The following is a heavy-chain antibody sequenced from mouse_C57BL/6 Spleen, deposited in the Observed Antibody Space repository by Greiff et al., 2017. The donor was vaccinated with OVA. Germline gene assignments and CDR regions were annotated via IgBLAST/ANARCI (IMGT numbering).Heavy chain of an antibody. CDR3: ATTGTGGFAY. Sequence: VKLQQPGAELVRPGSSVKLSCKASGYTFTSYWMDWVKQRPGQGLEWIGNIYPSDSETHYNQKFKDKATLTVDKSSSTAYMQLSSLTSEDSAVYYCATTGTGGFAYWGQGTLVTVSA. D-gene: IGHD4-1*02. V-gene: IGHV1-61*01. CDR2: IYPSDSET. CDR1: GYTFTSYW. J-gene: IGHJ3*01.